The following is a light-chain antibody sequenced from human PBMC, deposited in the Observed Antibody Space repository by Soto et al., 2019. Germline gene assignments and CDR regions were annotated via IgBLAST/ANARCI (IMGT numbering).Light chain of an antibody. CDR2: GAK. J-gene: IGKJ5*01. Sequence: DIQMTQSPSFLSASVGDRFTITCRASQAISNYLNWYQQRPGKAPNLLIFGAKTLQSGVPSRFSGSGYGTDFTLTITTLQPEDVGIYYCQQSPAPPLTFAQGTRLEIK. CDR1: QAISNY. V-gene: IGKV1-39*01. CDR3: QQSPAPPLT.